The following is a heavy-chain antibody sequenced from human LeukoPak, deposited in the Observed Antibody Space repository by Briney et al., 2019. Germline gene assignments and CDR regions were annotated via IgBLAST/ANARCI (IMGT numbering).Heavy chain of an antibody. CDR3: AKQLCGSCYSEAFDI. J-gene: IGHJ3*02. Sequence: PGGSLRLSCAASGLTVSSNYMGWVRQAPGRGLQWVSTISGSGGSTYYADSVKGRFTISRDNSKNTLYLQMNSLRAEDTAVYYCAKQLCGSCYSEAFDIWGQGTMVTVSS. CDR1: GLTVSSNY. CDR2: ISGSGGST. D-gene: IGHD2-15*01. V-gene: IGHV3-23*01.